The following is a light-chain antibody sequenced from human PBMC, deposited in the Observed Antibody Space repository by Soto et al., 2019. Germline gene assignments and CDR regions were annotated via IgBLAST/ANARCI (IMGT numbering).Light chain of an antibody. CDR2: DVS. J-gene: IGLJ1*01. Sequence: ALTQPRSVSGSPGQSVTISCTGTSSDVGSYKDVSWYQHHPGKVPKLMIYDVSERPSGVPDRFSGSKSGNTASLTISGLQAEDEAIYYCCAYAHTFYVFGTGTKVTV. V-gene: IGLV2-11*01. CDR3: CAYAHTFYV. CDR1: SSDVGSYKD.